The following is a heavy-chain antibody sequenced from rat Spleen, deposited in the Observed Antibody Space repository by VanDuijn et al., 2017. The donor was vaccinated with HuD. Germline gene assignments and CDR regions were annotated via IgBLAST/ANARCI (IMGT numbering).Heavy chain of an antibody. J-gene: IGHJ1*01. D-gene: IGHD4-3*01. V-gene: IGHV3-1*01. CDR3: TRYEDFGGWYFDF. Sequence: EVQLQESGPGLVKPSQSLSLTCSVTGDSITSKYWGWIRNFPGKKMEWMGFISYSGSTSYNPSLKSRISITRDTSKNLFFLQLNSVTTEDTATYYCTRYEDFGGWYFDFWGPGTMVTVSS. CDR1: GDSITSKY. CDR2: ISYSGST.